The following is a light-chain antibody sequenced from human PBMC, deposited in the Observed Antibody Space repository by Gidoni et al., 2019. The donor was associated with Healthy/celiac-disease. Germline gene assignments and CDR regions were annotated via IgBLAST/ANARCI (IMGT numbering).Light chain of an antibody. CDR3: SSYTSSSTFYV. CDR2: EDS. Sequence: QSALTQPASVSGSPGQSITISCTGTSSDVGGYNYVSWYQQHPGKAPKLMIYEDSNRPSGGSNRFSGSKSGNTASLTISGLQAEDEADYYCSSYTSSSTFYVFGTGTKVTVL. V-gene: IGLV2-14*01. J-gene: IGLJ1*01. CDR1: SSDVGGYNY.